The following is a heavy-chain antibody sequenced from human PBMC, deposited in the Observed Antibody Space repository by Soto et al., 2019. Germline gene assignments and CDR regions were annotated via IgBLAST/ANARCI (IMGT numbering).Heavy chain of an antibody. CDR3: ARDLTGYALYDY. CDR1: GYTFTSYY. J-gene: IGHJ4*02. V-gene: IGHV1-46*03. Sequence: QVQLVQSGAEVKKPGASVKVSCKASGYTFTSYYMHWVRQAPGQGLEWMGIINPSGGSTSYAQKLQGRVTMTRDTSTSTVYMELSSLRSEDTAVYYCARDLTGYALYDYWGQGTLVTVSS. D-gene: IGHD5-12*01. CDR2: INPSGGST.